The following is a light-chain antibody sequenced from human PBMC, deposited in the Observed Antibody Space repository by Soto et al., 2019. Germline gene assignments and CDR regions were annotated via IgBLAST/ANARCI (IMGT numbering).Light chain of an antibody. CDR2: GAS. CDR3: QQYNNWPPIT. Sequence: EIVLTQSPATLSSSPGEIATLSCRSSQTVNSRLAWYQHKPGQAPRLLIYGASTRATGIPARFSGSGSGTEFTLTISSLQSEDFAVYYCQQYNNWPPITFGQGTRLEIK. CDR1: QTVNSR. J-gene: IGKJ5*01. V-gene: IGKV3-15*01.